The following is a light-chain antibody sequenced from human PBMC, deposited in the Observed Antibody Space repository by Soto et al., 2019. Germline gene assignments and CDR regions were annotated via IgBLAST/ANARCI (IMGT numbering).Light chain of an antibody. CDR2: MAS. Sequence: IQMTQSPSTLSASVGDRVTITCRASQSISSWLSWYQQKPGKAPKLLIYMASSLESGVPSRFSGSGSGTEFTLTISSLQPDDFATSYCQQYNSMYPFGQGTKLEIK. CDR1: QSISSW. J-gene: IGKJ2*01. CDR3: QQYNSMYP. V-gene: IGKV1-5*03.